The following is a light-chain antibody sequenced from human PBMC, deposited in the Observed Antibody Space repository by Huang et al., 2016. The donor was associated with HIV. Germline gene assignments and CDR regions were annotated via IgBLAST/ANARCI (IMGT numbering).Light chain of an antibody. CDR1: QSVTRNY. J-gene: IGKJ2*03. V-gene: IGKV3-20*01. CDR3: QQFGSSPPYS. CDR2: GAS. Sequence: EIVLTQSPDTLSLSPGERATVSCRASQSVTRNYLAWYQQSPGKAPKLLIYGASTRGTGIPDRFSGSGSGTDFTLTISRLAPEDFAVYYCQQFGSSPPYSFGQGTKLEIK.